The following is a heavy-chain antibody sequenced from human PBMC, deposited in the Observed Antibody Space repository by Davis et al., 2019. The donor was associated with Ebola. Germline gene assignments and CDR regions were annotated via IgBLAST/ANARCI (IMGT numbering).Heavy chain of an antibody. CDR1: GYSVSSGYY. CDR3: ARAGTILTN. J-gene: IGHJ4*02. CDR2: LYHSGNT. Sequence: SQTLSLTCEVSGYSVSSGYYWGWIRQPPGKGLEWIGSLYHSGNTHYNPSLESRVTMSVDTSKNQFSLNLKSVTAADTAIYFCARAGTILTNWGRGALVTVSS. V-gene: IGHV4-38-2*01. D-gene: IGHD3-10*01.